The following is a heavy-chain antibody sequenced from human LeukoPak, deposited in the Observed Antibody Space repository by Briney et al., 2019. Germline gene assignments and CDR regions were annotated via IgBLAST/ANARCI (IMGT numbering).Heavy chain of an antibody. J-gene: IGHJ4*02. D-gene: IGHD2-21*01. CDR1: GFTFSSYA. CDR3: ARVSYPG. V-gene: IGHV3-30-3*01. CDR2: ITYDGSSS. Sequence: PARSLNLSCAASGFTFSSYALRWVRQPPAKELEGLAVITYDGSSSYYAASMKGRFTTSRDESKNTLSLQMNTLTPEDTALYYCARVSYPGWGQGTLVTGYS.